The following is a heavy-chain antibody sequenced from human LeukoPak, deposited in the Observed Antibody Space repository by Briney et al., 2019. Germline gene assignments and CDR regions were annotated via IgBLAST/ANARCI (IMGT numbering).Heavy chain of an antibody. Sequence: GASVKVSCKASGGTFSSYAISWVRQAPGQGLEWMGGSIPIFGIANYAQKFQGRVTITADKSTSTAYMELSSLRSEDTAVYYCARDPHIVVVTADYYGMDVWGQGTTVTVSS. V-gene: IGHV1-69*10. CDR1: GGTFSSYA. D-gene: IGHD2-21*02. J-gene: IGHJ6*02. CDR2: SIPIFGIA. CDR3: ARDPHIVVVTADYYGMDV.